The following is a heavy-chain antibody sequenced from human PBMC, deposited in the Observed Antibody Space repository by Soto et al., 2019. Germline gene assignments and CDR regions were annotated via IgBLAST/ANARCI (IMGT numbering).Heavy chain of an antibody. D-gene: IGHD6-6*01. CDR2: INAGNGNT. CDR3: AIYTVYSSLYYYYGMDV. CDR1: GYTFTSYA. Sequence: ASVKVSCKASGYTFTSYAMHWVRQAPGQRLEWMGWINAGNGNTKYSQKFQGRVTITRDTSASTAYMELSSLRSEDTAVYYCAIYTVYSSLYYYYGMDVWGQGTTVTVS. V-gene: IGHV1-3*01. J-gene: IGHJ6*02.